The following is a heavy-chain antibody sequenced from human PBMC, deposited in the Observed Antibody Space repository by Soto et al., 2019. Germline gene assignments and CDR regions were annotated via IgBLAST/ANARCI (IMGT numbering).Heavy chain of an antibody. CDR1: GYTFTSYG. CDR2: ISAYNGNT. J-gene: IGHJ4*02. Sequence: QVQLVQSGAEVKKPGASVKVSCKASGYTFTSYGISWVRQAPGQGLEWMGWISAYNGNTNYAQKLQGRVTMTTDTXXXTXXXXXXSLRXXXTXXXXCARDWAAAGPFDYWGQGTLVTVSS. V-gene: IGHV1-18*01. CDR3: ARDWAAAGPFDY. D-gene: IGHD6-13*01.